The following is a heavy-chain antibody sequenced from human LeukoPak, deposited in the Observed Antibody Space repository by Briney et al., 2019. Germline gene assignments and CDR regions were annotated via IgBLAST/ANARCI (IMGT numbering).Heavy chain of an antibody. CDR2: IDPGDSDT. V-gene: IGHV5-51*01. D-gene: IGHD3-3*01. Sequence: GESLKISCKGSGYSFTTYWIAWVRQMPGKGLEWMWIIDPGDSDTRYSPSFQGQVTISADKSISTAYLQWSSLKASDTAIYYCARIRNSHVNYDFWSGYLYWGQGTLVTVSS. CDR1: GYSFTTYW. J-gene: IGHJ4*02. CDR3: ARIRNSHVNYDFWSGYLY.